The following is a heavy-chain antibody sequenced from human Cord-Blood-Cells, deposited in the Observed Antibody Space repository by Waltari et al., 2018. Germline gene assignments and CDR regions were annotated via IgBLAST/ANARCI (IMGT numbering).Heavy chain of an antibody. CDR2: ISYDGSNK. Sequence: QVQLVESGGGVVQPGRSLRLARAASGFTSTSTAIHWVRRAPGKGLEWVAVISYDGSNKYYADSVKGRFTISRDNSKNPLYLQMNSLRAEDTAVYYCARDQVGGTDYWGQGTLVTVSS. CDR3: ARDQVGGTDY. D-gene: IGHD3-16*01. J-gene: IGHJ4*02. V-gene: IGHV3-30*04. CDR1: GFTSTSTA.